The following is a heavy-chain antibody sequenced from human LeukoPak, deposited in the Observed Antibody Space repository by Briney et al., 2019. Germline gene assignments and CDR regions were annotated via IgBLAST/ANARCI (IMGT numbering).Heavy chain of an antibody. CDR2: IYYSGST. V-gene: IGHV4-59*01. CDR3: ARDSGSYWGYFDY. Sequence: PSETLSLTCTVSGGSISSYYWSWIRQPPGKGLEWIGYIYYSGSTNYNPSLKSRVTISVDTSKNQFSLKLSSVTAADTAVYYCARDSGSYWGYFDYWGQGTLVTVYS. CDR1: GGSISSYY. J-gene: IGHJ4*02. D-gene: IGHD1-26*01.